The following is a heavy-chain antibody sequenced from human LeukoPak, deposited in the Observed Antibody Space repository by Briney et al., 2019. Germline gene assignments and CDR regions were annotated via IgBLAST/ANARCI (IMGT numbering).Heavy chain of an antibody. CDR1: GLAFSAYK. Sequence: GGSLRLSCAASGLAFSAYKMHWVRQAPRKGLVWVSRISTDGYTTDYADFVQGRSTASRDNTKNTWSLEMNSLRPEDTAVYYCVVGGSPGYWGQGTLVTVSS. D-gene: IGHD2-15*01. J-gene: IGHJ4*02. CDR3: VVGGSPGY. CDR2: ISTDGYTT. V-gene: IGHV3-74*01.